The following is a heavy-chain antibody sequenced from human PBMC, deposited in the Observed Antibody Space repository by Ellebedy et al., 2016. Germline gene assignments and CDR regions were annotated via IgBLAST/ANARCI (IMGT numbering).Heavy chain of an antibody. CDR2: INPSGGST. J-gene: IGHJ2*01. CDR1: GYTFTSYY. D-gene: IGHD5-24*01. CDR3: ASPEMATIRAHKWYFDL. Sequence: ASVKVSCXASGYTFTSYYMHWVRQAPGQGLEWMGIINPSGGSTSYAQKFQGRVTMTRDTSTSTVYMELSSLRSEDTAVYYCASPEMATIRAHKWYFDLWGRGTLVTVSS. V-gene: IGHV1-46*01.